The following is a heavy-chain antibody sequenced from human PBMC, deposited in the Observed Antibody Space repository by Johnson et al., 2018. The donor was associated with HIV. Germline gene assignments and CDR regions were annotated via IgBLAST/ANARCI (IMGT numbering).Heavy chain of an antibody. Sequence: MQLVESGGSVVRPGGSLRLSCAASGFSFNDYGMNWVRQVPGKGLEWVSGINWNGDSIGYVDSVKGRFTISRDNSKNTLYLQMNSLRAEDTALYYCAVTVHSSGWYGGDDAFDIWGQGTMVTVSS. CDR3: AVTVHSSGWYGGDDAFDI. CDR2: INWNGDSI. J-gene: IGHJ3*02. CDR1: GFSFNDYG. D-gene: IGHD6-19*01. V-gene: IGHV3-20*04.